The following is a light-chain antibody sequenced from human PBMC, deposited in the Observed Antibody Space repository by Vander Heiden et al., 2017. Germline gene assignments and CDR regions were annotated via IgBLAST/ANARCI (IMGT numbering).Light chain of an antibody. CDR2: SNN. J-gene: IGLJ3*02. CDR3: AAWDDSLNGWV. Sequence: QSVLTQPPSASGTPGQRVTISCSGSSSNIGSNTVNWYQQRPGTAPKVLMYSNNQRPSGVPDRFSGSKSGTSASLAISGLQSEDEADYYCAAWDDSLNGWVFGGGTKLTVL. CDR1: SSNIGSNT. V-gene: IGLV1-44*01.